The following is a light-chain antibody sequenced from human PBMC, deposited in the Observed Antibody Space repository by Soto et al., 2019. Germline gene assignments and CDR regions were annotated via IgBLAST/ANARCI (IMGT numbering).Light chain of an antibody. Sequence: QSALTQPASVSGSPGQSITISCTGTSSDVGNYNYVSWYQQHPGKAPKLMIYDVINRPSGVSDRFSGSKSGNTASLTISGLQAEDEADYHCTSYTSSRALIFGGGTKLTVL. V-gene: IGLV2-14*03. CDR1: SSDVGNYNY. J-gene: IGLJ2*01. CDR3: TSYTSSRALI. CDR2: DVI.